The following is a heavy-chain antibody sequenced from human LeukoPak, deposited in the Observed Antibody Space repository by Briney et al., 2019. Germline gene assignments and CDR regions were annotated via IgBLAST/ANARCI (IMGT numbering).Heavy chain of an antibody. J-gene: IGHJ3*02. CDR1: GYSFTSYW. Sequence: GESLKISCEGSGYSFTSYWIGWVRQMPGKGLEWMGIIYPGDSDSRYSPSFQGQVTISADRSISTAYLQWSSLKASDTAMYYCARRLSPGYYDSSGFYYDAFDIWGQGTMVTVSS. CDR3: ARRLSPGYYDSSGFYYDAFDI. D-gene: IGHD3-22*01. CDR2: IYPGDSDS. V-gene: IGHV5-51*01.